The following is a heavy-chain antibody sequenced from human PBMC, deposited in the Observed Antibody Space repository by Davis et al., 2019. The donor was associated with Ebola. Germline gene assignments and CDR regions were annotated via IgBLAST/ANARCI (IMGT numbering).Heavy chain of an antibody. Sequence: AASVKVSCKASGYTFTSYDINWVRQATGQGLEWMGRIIPILGIANYAQKFQGRVTITADKSTSTAYMELSSLRSEDTAVYYCAREEGLLNYFDYWGQGTLVTVSS. CDR3: AREEGLLNYFDY. CDR1: GYTFTSYD. V-gene: IGHV1-69*04. D-gene: IGHD1-26*01. CDR2: IIPILGIA. J-gene: IGHJ4*02.